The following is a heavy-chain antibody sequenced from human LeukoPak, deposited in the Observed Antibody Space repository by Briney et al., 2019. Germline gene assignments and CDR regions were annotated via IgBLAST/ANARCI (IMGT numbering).Heavy chain of an antibody. D-gene: IGHD2-2*03. Sequence: GGSLRLSCAAAAFTLNPYAMAWVRQAPGTGLEWVSTLHYDGEATYYLDSVKGRFTISRDTSKNTLYLQMNSLRVEDTAVYYCARSGVPHSLDMFFDTWGLGTLVTVSS. V-gene: IGHV3-23*01. CDR2: LHYDGEAT. J-gene: IGHJ4*02. CDR3: ARSGVPHSLDMFFDT. CDR1: AFTLNPYA.